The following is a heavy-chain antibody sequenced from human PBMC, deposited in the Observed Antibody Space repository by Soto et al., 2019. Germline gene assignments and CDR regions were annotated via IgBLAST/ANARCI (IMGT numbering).Heavy chain of an antibody. D-gene: IGHD6-19*01. CDR3: ARAVGYYYGMDV. Sequence: ASVKVSCKASGYTFTSYDINWVRQAPGQGLEWMGWMNAYNGNTNYAQKLQGRVTMTTDTSTSTAYMELRSLRSDDTAVYYCARAVGYYYGMDVWGQGTTVTVSS. J-gene: IGHJ6*02. CDR2: MNAYNGNT. V-gene: IGHV1-18*01. CDR1: GYTFTSYD.